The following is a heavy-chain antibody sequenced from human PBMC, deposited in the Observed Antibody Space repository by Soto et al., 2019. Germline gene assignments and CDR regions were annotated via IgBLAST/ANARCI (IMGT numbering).Heavy chain of an antibody. V-gene: IGHV4-59*12. J-gene: IGHJ6*02. D-gene: IGHD2-21*02. CDR2: IYYSGST. CDR3: ARVCGGDCHNGMDV. CDR1: GCSISSYY. Sequence: SETLSLTCTVSGCSISSYYWSWIRQPPGKGLEWIGYIYYSGSTNYNPSLKSRVTISVDTSKNQFSLKLSSVTAADTAVYYCARVCGGDCHNGMDVWGQGTTVTVSS.